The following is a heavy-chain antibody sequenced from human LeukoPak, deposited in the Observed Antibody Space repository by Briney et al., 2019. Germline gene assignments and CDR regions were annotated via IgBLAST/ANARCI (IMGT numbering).Heavy chain of an antibody. CDR3: ARVGLVNGFVLMVYAIPWVFDY. Sequence: PSETLSLTCAVSGGSISSGGYSWSWIRQPPGKGLEWIGYIYHSGGTYYNPSLKSRVTISVDRSKNQFSLKLSSVTAADTAVYYCARVGLVNGFVLMVYAIPWVFDYWGQGTLVTVSS. J-gene: IGHJ4*02. CDR2: IYHSGGT. V-gene: IGHV4-30-2*01. CDR1: GGSISSGGYS. D-gene: IGHD2-8*01.